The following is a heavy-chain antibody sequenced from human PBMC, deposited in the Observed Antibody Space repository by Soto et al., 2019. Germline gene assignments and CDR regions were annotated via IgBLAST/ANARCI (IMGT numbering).Heavy chain of an antibody. V-gene: IGHV5-51*01. CDR3: ARQNVDIVATTHYYYYGMDV. CDR2: IYPGDSDA. D-gene: IGHD5-12*01. J-gene: IGHJ6*02. CDR1: GYNFTSYW. Sequence: GESLKISCQGSGYNFTSYWIAWVRQMPGRGLEWMGIIYPGDSDARYSPSFQGQVSISADKSISAAYLQWSSLKASDTAMYYCARQNVDIVATTHYYYYGMDVWGQGTTVTVSS.